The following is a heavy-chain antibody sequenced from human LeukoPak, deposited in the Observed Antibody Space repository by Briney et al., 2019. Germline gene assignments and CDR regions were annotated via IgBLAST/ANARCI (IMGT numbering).Heavy chain of an antibody. CDR1: GFSVSKNY. D-gene: IGHD6-19*01. Sequence: GSLRLSCAASGFSVSKNYMSWVRQAAGKGLEWASIISGGGDTYYADSVKGRFTISRDNTENTLYLQMNSLRVEDTAVYYCARVKTDTSGWYHFDYWGQGTLVTVSS. CDR2: ISGGGDT. J-gene: IGHJ4*02. CDR3: ARVKTDTSGWYHFDY. V-gene: IGHV3-53*05.